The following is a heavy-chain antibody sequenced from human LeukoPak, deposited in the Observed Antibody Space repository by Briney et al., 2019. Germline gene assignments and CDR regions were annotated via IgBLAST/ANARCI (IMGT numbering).Heavy chain of an antibody. CDR2: ISYDGSTK. D-gene: IGHD3-10*01. Sequence: PGGSLRLSCAASGFTFSSYGMPWVRQAPGKGLEWVAVISYDGSTKDYADSVKGRFNVSRDNSKNTLYLQMNSLRAEDTAVYYCAKPGFYYGSGSQEGPFYGMDVWGQGTTVTVSS. V-gene: IGHV3-30*18. J-gene: IGHJ6*02. CDR1: GFTFSSYG. CDR3: AKPGFYYGSGSQEGPFYGMDV.